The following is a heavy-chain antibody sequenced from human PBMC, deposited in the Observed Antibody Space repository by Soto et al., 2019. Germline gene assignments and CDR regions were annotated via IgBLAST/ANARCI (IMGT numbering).Heavy chain of an antibody. CDR2: IYNGVKT. CDR1: GDSISSTVYF. CDR3: ARFDPGSTAYYFDY. J-gene: IGHJ4*02. Sequence: SETLSLTCTVSGDSISSTVYFWSWIRQHPGKGLEWIGYIYNGVKTYYNPSVQGRVSISVETSKNQLSLDLYSVTAADTAVYYCARFDPGSTAYYFDYWGQGTLVTVSS. D-gene: IGHD3-22*01. V-gene: IGHV4-31*03.